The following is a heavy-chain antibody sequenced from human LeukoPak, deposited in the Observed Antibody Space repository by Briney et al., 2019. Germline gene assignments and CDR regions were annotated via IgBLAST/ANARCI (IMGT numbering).Heavy chain of an antibody. CDR3: ARVSSAHDFWSGNFDY. J-gene: IGHJ4*02. CDR1: GFTFSSYG. D-gene: IGHD3-3*01. CDR2: ISYDGSNK. Sequence: GGSLRLSCAASGFTFSSYGMHWVRQAPGKGLEWVAVISYDGSNKYYADSVKGRFTISRDNSKNTLYLQMNNLRAEDTAVYYCARVSSAHDFWSGNFDYWGQGTLVTVSS. V-gene: IGHV3-30*03.